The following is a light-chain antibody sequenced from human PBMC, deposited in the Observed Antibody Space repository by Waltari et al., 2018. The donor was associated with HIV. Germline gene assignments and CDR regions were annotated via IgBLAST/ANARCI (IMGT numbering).Light chain of an antibody. CDR2: GDS. Sequence: QSVLTQPPSVSGAPGQRVTISCTGSSSNIGAGYDVHWSQHFPGTAPKLLIFGDSNRPSGVPDRFSGSKSGTSASLAITGLQAEDEADYYCQSYDTGLVFGGGTKLTVL. J-gene: IGLJ2*01. CDR1: SSNIGAGYD. CDR3: QSYDTGLV. V-gene: IGLV1-40*01.